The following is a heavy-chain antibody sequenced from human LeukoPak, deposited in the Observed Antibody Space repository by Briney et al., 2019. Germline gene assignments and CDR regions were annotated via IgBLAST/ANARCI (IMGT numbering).Heavy chain of an antibody. CDR2: IYYSGST. CDR3: ARGSAEYSSGWYGGGTLFDY. Sequence: SETLSLTCTVSGGSISSSSYYWGWIRQPPGKGLEWIGSIYYSGSTYYNPSLKSRVTISVDTSKNQFSLKLSSVTAADTAVYYCARGSAEYSSGWYGGGTLFDYWGQGTLVTVSS. D-gene: IGHD6-19*01. J-gene: IGHJ4*02. CDR1: GGSISSSSYY. V-gene: IGHV4-39*07.